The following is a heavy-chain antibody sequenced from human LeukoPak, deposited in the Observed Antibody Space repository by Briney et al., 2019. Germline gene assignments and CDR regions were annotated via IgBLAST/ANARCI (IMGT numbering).Heavy chain of an antibody. CDR3: AKIVVVAAPDAFDI. Sequence: GGSLRLSCAASGFTFSSYSMNWVRQAPGKGLEWVSSISSRSTYIYHADSVKGRFTISRDNAKNSLFLQMNSLRAEDTAVYFCAKIVVVAAPDAFDIWGQGTMVTVSS. CDR2: ISSRSTYI. CDR1: GFTFSSYS. D-gene: IGHD2-15*01. J-gene: IGHJ3*02. V-gene: IGHV3-21*01.